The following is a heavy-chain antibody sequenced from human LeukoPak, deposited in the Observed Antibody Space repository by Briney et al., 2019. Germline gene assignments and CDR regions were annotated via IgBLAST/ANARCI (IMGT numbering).Heavy chain of an antibody. Sequence: ASVKVSCKASGYTFTGYYMHWVRQAPGQGLEWMGRINPNSGGTNYAQKFQGRVTMTRDTSISTACMELSRLRSDDTAVYYCAREPTVTTGGYYYYYMDVWGKGTTVTVSS. V-gene: IGHV1-2*06. CDR3: AREPTVTTGGYYYYYMDV. J-gene: IGHJ6*03. CDR1: GYTFTGYY. CDR2: INPNSGGT. D-gene: IGHD4-17*01.